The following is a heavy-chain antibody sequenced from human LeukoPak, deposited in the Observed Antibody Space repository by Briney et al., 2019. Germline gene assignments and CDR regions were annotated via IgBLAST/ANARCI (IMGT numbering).Heavy chain of an antibody. CDR3: ARVLGAGHYYYYYYMDV. Sequence: SETLSLTCAVYGGSFSGYYWSWIRQPPGKGLEWIGEINHSGSTNYNPSLKSLFTISVDTSKNQFSLKLSSVTAADTAVYYCARVLGAGHYYYYYYMDVWGKGTTVTVSS. CDR2: INHSGST. D-gene: IGHD1-26*01. V-gene: IGHV4-34*01. J-gene: IGHJ6*03. CDR1: GGSFSGYY.